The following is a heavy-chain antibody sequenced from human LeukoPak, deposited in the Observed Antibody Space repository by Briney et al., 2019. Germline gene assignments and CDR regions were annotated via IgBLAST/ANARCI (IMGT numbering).Heavy chain of an antibody. Sequence: GASVKVSCKASGYTFTSYGISWVRQAPGQGLEWMGWISAYNGNTNYAQKLQGRVTMTTDTSTSTAYMELRSLRSDDTAVYYCARDFKSPRPHKRDYGDGGVDYWGQGTLVTVSS. D-gene: IGHD4-17*01. CDR1: GYTFTSYG. CDR2: ISAYNGNT. V-gene: IGHV1-18*01. CDR3: ARDFKSPRPHKRDYGDGGVDY. J-gene: IGHJ4*02.